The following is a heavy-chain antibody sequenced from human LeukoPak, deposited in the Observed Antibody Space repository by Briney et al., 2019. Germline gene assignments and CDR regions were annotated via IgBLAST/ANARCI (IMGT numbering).Heavy chain of an antibody. D-gene: IGHD2-2*02. CDR1: GGTFSSYA. CDR3: ARAREGIVPAAIQPFDY. Sequence: GASVKVSCKASGGTFSSYAISWVRQAPGQGLEWMGGIIPIFGTANYAQKFQGRVTITADESTSTAYMELSSLRSEDTAVYYCARAREGIVPAAIQPFDYWGQGTLVTVSS. CDR2: IIPIFGTA. V-gene: IGHV1-69*13. J-gene: IGHJ4*02.